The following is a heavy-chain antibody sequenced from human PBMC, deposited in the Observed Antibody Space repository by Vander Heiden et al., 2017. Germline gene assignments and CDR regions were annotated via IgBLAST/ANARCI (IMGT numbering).Heavy chain of an antibody. CDR2: ISYDGSNK. V-gene: IGHV3-30*18. CDR1: GFTFSSYG. Sequence: QVQLVESGGGVVQPGRSLRLSCAASGFTFSSYGMHWVRQAPGKGLEWVAVISYDGSNKYYADSVKGRFTISRDNSKNTLYLQMNSLRAEDTAVYYCAKGVTEYSNYVFYYYYYGMDVWGQGTTVTVSS. D-gene: IGHD4-4*01. J-gene: IGHJ6*02. CDR3: AKGVTEYSNYVFYYYYYGMDV.